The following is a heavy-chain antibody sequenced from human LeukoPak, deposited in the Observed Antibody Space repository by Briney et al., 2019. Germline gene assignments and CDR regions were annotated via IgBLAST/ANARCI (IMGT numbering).Heavy chain of an antibody. CDR2: INNEGSHT. V-gene: IGHV3-74*01. D-gene: IGHD3-22*01. Sequence: GGSLRLSCAASGFTFSGHWMHWVRQAPGKGLVCVSRINNEGSHTTYADAVTGRFSISRDNAKNTLYLQMNSLRVEDTAVYYCSRGHYYDSSRAPDYWGQGTLVTASS. CDR3: SRGHYYDSSRAPDY. CDR1: GFTFSGHW. J-gene: IGHJ4*02.